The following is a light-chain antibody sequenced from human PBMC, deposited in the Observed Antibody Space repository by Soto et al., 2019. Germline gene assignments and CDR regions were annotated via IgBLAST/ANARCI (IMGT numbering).Light chain of an antibody. Sequence: QSVLTQPASVSGSPGQSITISCTGTSSDVGGYNYVSWYQQHPGKAPKLMIHEVRNRPSGVSNRFSGSKSGNTASLTISGLQAEDEADYYCNSYTRDNTVVFGGGTQLTVL. V-gene: IGLV2-14*03. CDR3: NSYTRDNTVV. CDR2: EVR. J-gene: IGLJ2*01. CDR1: SSDVGGYNY.